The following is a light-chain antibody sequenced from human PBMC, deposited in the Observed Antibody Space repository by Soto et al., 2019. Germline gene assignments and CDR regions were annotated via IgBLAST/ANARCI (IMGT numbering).Light chain of an antibody. Sequence: QSALTQPPSASGSPGQSVTISCTGTSSDVGGYNYVSWYQQHPGKAPKLMIYEVSKRHSGVPDRFSGSKSGNTASLTVSGLQAEDEADYYCSSYEGSNNVFGTGTKVTVL. V-gene: IGLV2-8*01. CDR3: SSYEGSNNV. CDR1: SSDVGGYNY. CDR2: EVS. J-gene: IGLJ1*01.